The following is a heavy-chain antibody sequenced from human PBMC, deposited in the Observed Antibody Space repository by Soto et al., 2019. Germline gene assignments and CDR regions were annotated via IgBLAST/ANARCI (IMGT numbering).Heavy chain of an antibody. Sequence: PSETLSLTCTVSGGSVSSGSYYWSWIRQPPGKGLEWIGYIYYSGSTKYNPSLKSRVLISVDTSKNQFSLKLSSVTAADTGVYYCARDKSGYDSTEYGMDVWGQGTTVTVSS. CDR2: IYYSGST. J-gene: IGHJ6*02. D-gene: IGHD5-12*01. CDR1: GGSVSSGSYY. CDR3: ARDKSGYDSTEYGMDV. V-gene: IGHV4-61*01.